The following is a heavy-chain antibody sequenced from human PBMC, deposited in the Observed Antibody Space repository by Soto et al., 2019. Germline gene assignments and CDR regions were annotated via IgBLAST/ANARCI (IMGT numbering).Heavy chain of an antibody. CDR1: EFTFNSYA. CDR3: AKDARDTGGNSGIDY. D-gene: IGHD2-21*02. V-gene: IGHV3-23*01. J-gene: IGHJ4*02. Sequence: PGGSLRLSCVASEFTFNSYAMSWVRQAPGMGLEWVSSIIGSGAITYYADSVKGRFTISRDNSKSTLYLQMNSLRVEDTARYYCAKDARDTGGNSGIDYWGPAPLVTLSS. CDR2: IIGSGAIT.